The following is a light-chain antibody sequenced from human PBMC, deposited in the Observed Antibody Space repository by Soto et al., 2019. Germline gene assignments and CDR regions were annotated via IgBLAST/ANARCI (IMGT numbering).Light chain of an antibody. CDR2: DAS. J-gene: IGKJ1*01. CDR3: QQYNSYSAT. Sequence: DIQMTQSPSTLSASLGDRVTITCRASQSISVWLAWYPQKAGKAPNILIYDASSLESGVPSRFSGSGSGTECTLTISRLQPDDFATYYCQQYNSYSATFGQGTKVDI. V-gene: IGKV1-5*01. CDR1: QSISVW.